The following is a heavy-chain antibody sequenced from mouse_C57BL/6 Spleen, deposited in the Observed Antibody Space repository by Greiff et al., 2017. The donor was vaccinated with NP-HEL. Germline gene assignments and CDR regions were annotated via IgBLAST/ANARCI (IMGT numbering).Heavy chain of an antibody. CDR1: GYTFTDYN. D-gene: IGHD1-1*01. CDR3: ARNNYYGSSYVYWYFDV. CDR2: INPNNGGT. J-gene: IGHJ1*03. Sequence: EVQLQQSGPELVKPGASVKMSCKASGYTFTDYNMHWVKQSHGKSLEWIGYINPNNGGTSYNQKFKGKATLTVNKSSSTAYMELRSLTSEDSAVYYCARNNYYGSSYVYWYFDVWGTGTTVTVSS. V-gene: IGHV1-22*01.